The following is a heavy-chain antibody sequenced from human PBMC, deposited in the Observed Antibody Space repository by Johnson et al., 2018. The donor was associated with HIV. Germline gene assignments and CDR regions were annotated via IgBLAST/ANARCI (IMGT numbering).Heavy chain of an antibody. V-gene: IGHV3-30-3*01. CDR2: ISDGGNNK. CDR1: GFTFSSYA. Sequence: QVQLVESGGGVVQPGGSLRLSCAASGFTFSSYAMHWVRQAPGKGLEWVAVISDGGNNKYYVDSVKGRFTISRDNSKNTLYLQMNSLRAEDTAVYYCPRGQDLWDFDAFDIWGQGTMITVSS. D-gene: IGHD1-26*01. J-gene: IGHJ3*02. CDR3: PRGQDLWDFDAFDI.